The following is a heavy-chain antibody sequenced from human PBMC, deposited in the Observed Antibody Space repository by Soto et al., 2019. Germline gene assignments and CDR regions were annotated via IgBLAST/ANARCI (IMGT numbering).Heavy chain of an antibody. Sequence: PGGSLRLSCAASGFTFSSYAMSWVRQAPGKGLEWVSAISGSGGSTYYADSVKGRFTISRDNSKNTLYLQMNSLRAEDTAVYYCAKDKKEGQGYDILTGYYTDYWGQGTLVTVSS. V-gene: IGHV3-23*01. CDR1: GFTFSSYA. D-gene: IGHD3-9*01. CDR3: AKDKKEGQGYDILTGYYTDY. CDR2: ISGSGGST. J-gene: IGHJ4*02.